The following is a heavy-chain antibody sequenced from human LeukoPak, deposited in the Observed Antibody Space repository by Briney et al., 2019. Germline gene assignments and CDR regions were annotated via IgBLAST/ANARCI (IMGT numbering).Heavy chain of an antibody. J-gene: IGHJ6*03. Sequence: SETLSLTCTVSGGSISSDYWSWIRQPPGKGLEWIGYISYSGSTNYNPSLKSRVTISVDTSKNQFSLKLTSVTAADTAVYYCARGWGSTSLTGYYYYYMDVWGKGTTVTVSS. V-gene: IGHV4-59*01. CDR1: GGSISSDY. CDR3: ARGWGSTSLTGYYYYYMDV. D-gene: IGHD2-2*01. CDR2: ISYSGST.